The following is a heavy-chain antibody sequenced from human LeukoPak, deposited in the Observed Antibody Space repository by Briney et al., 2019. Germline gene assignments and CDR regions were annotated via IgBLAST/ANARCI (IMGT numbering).Heavy chain of an antibody. CDR1: GDSISSTNW. J-gene: IGHJ5*02. V-gene: IGHV4-4*02. Sequence: SETLSLTCAVSGDSISSTNWWTWVRQPPGEGLEWIGEIYHSGATNYNPSLKSRVTISVDTSKNQFSLKLSSVTAADTAVYYCARAFPYYDFWSGYRTNWFDPWGQGTLVTVSS. CDR2: IYHSGAT. CDR3: ARAFPYYDFWSGYRTNWFDP. D-gene: IGHD3-3*01.